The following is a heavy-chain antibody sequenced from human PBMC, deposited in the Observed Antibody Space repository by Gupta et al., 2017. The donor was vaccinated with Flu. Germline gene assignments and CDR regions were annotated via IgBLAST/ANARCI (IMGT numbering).Heavy chain of an antibody. V-gene: IGHV3-23*01. Sequence: FSWAGPAPVMRSEWVSPIGCSAAVPYSADSVTLRFTISRDNSKNTLHPQMDSLRTEDTALYFPPKDLPYGAYKGSCFDPWGQGTLITVS. CDR2: IGCSAAVP. D-gene: IGHD4-17*01. CDR3: PKDLPYGAYKGSCFDP. J-gene: IGHJ5*02.